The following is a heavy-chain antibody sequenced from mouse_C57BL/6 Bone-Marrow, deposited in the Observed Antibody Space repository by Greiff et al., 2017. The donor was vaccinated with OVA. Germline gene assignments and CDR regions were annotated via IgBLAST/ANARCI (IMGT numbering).Heavy chain of an antibody. CDR2: INPNNGGT. CDR1: GYTSTDYY. Sequence: SGYTSTDYYMNWVKQSHGKSLEWIGDINPNNGGTSYNQKFKGKATLTVDKSSSTAYMELRSLTSEDSAVYYCARISYDYDKGYWGQGTTLTVSS. CDR3: ARISYDYDKGY. J-gene: IGHJ2*01. V-gene: IGHV1-26*01. D-gene: IGHD2-4*01.